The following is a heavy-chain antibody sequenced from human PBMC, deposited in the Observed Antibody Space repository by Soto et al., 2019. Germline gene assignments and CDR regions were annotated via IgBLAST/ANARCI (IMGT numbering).Heavy chain of an antibody. Sequence: EVQLLESGGGLVQPGGSLRLSCVASGFTFSTYAMSWARQAPGKGLEWVSAISGSGGSTHYADSVKGRFTISRDNSNTTLYLQMTSLRAEDTAVYYCAKSLRAPRPTVFSADYRGQGTLVTVSS. V-gene: IGHV3-23*01. CDR1: GFTFSTYA. D-gene: IGHD6-6*01. CDR3: AKSLRAPRPTVFSADY. CDR2: ISGSGGST. J-gene: IGHJ4*02.